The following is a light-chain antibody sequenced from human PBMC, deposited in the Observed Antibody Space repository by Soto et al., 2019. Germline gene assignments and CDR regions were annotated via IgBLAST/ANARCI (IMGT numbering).Light chain of an antibody. Sequence: DIQMTQSPSTLSASVGDRVTITCRASQSLSAWLAWYQQKPGKAPKLLIYKASTLESGVPSRFSGSGSGTEFTLTISSLQPDDFATYHCQQYGGYPCTFGQGTKVEIK. CDR2: KAS. CDR1: QSLSAW. J-gene: IGKJ1*01. V-gene: IGKV1-5*03. CDR3: QQYGGYPCT.